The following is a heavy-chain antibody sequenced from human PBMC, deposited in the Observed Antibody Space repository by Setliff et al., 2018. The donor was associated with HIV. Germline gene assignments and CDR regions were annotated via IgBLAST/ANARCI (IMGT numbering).Heavy chain of an antibody. CDR2: VYNSGSA. J-gene: IGHJ3*02. V-gene: IGHV4-61*02. CDR3: ARDPDYYDSSGPDDAFDI. D-gene: IGHD3-22*01. CDR1: GGSINSGTYY. Sequence: SETLSLTCTVSGGSINSGTYYWSWIRQPAGKGLEWIGRVYNSGSANYNPSLKSRVTISVDTSKNQFSLKLSSVTAADTAVYYCARDPDYYDSSGPDDAFDIWGQGTMVTVSS.